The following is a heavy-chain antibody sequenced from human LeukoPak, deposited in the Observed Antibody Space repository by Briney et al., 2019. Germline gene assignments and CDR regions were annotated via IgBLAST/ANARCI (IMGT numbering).Heavy chain of an antibody. CDR1: GDSVCSNTAA. V-gene: IGHV6-1*01. CDR2: TYYRSKWYY. CDR3: ARGWELNC. Sequence: SQTLSLTCAISGDSVCSNTAAWNWIRQSPSRGLEWLGRTYYRSKWYYDYAVSVKTRITINPDTSKNQFSLQLNSVTPDDTAVYYCARGWELNCWGLGTLVTVSS. D-gene: IGHD1-26*01. J-gene: IGHJ4*02.